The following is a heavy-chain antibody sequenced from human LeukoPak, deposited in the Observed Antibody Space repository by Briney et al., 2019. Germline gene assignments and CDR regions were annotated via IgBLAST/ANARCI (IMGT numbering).Heavy chain of an antibody. V-gene: IGHV3-7*01. Sequence: PGGCLRLSCVGALGSHWMGWVRQAPGKGLEWVANIKEDGSQKYYMDSVKARFTISRDNAKSSLFLQMNNLRVEDTAVYYCTRDQTWGQGTLVTVSS. CDR1: LGSHW. J-gene: IGHJ4*02. CDR3: TRDQT. CDR2: IKEDGSQK.